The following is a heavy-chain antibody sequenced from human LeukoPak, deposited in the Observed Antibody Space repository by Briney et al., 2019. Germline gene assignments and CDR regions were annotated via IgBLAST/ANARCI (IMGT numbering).Heavy chain of an antibody. J-gene: IGHJ5*02. CDR2: INPSGGST. CDR3: VRGEDTAMVYPSTGGWFDP. Sequence: ASVKVSCKASGYTFTSYYMHWVRQAPGQGLEWMGIINPSGGSTSYAQKFQGRVTMTRDTSTSTVYMELSSLRSEDTAVYYCVRGEDTAMVYPSTGGWFDPWGQGTLVTVSS. D-gene: IGHD5-18*01. V-gene: IGHV1-46*01. CDR1: GYTFTSYY.